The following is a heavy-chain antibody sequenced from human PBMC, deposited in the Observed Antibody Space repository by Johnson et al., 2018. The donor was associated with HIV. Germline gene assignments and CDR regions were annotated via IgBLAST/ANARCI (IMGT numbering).Heavy chain of an antibody. D-gene: IGHD2-8*01. J-gene: IGHJ3*01. CDR3: ARRTLGGYCPKGICPINACDV. CDR2: TPGGDGGT. V-gene: IGHV3-23*04. Sequence: VQLVESGGGLVQPGGSLRVSCAASGFKYAASGLAFSNYAVKWVSHTPGGDGGTSFADSVKGRFTISRDNSKNTLYLQMNSLRAEDTAMYYCARRTLGGYCPKGICPINACDVWGQGTMVTVAS. CDR1: GFKYAA.